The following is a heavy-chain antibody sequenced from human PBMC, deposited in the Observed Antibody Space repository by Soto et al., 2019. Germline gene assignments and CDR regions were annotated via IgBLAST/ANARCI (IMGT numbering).Heavy chain of an antibody. J-gene: IGHJ4*02. D-gene: IGHD2-2*02. CDR1: GYSFTSYW. V-gene: IGHV5-51*01. Sequence: GESLKISCKGSGYSFTSYWIGWVRQMPGKGLEWMGIIYPGDSDTRYSPSFQGQVTISADKSISTAYLQWSSLKASDTAMYYCATFNHQGSYQLLYLAPDYWGQGTLVTVSS. CDR2: IYPGDSDT. CDR3: ATFNHQGSYQLLYLAPDY.